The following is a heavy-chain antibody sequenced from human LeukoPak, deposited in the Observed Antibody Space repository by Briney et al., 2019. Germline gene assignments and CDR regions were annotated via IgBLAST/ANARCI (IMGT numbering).Heavy chain of an antibody. D-gene: IGHD2-2*01. Sequence: GASVKVSCKASGYTFTSYYMHWVRQAPGQGLEWMGIINPSGGSTSYEQKFQGRVTMTRETSTSTVYMELSSLRSEDTAVYYCARDRIVVVPAAMGTFDYWGQGTLVTVSS. CDR1: GYTFTSYY. J-gene: IGHJ4*02. CDR3: ARDRIVVVPAAMGTFDY. CDR2: INPSGGST. V-gene: IGHV1-46*01.